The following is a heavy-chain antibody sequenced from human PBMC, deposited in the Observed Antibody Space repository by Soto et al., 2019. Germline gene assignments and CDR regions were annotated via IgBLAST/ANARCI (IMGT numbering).Heavy chain of an antibody. CDR3: ASGVEGGNSINFDY. J-gene: IGHJ4*02. V-gene: IGHV1-69*01. CDR2: IIPIFGTA. CDR1: GGTFSSYA. D-gene: IGHD2-21*02. Sequence: QVQLVQSGAEVKKPGSSVKVSCKASGGTFSSYAISWVRQAPGQGLEWMGGIIPIFGTANYAQKFQGRVTITADESTSTAYMELSSLRSEDSAVYYCASGVEGGNSINFDYWGQGTLVTVSS.